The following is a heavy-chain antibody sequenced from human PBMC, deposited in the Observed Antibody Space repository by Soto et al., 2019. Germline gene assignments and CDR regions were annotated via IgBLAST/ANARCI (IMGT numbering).Heavy chain of an antibody. CDR2: INAANGDT. D-gene: IGHD6-13*01. Sequence: ASVKVSCKASGYTFTSYGIHWVRQAPGQRLEWMGWINAANGDTKYAPKFQGRVTITRDTSASTAYMELSSLRSEDTAVYYCVRRHVSATGIDWFDPWGQGTLVTVSS. CDR3: VRRHVSATGIDWFDP. J-gene: IGHJ5*02. CDR1: GYTFTSYG. V-gene: IGHV1-3*01.